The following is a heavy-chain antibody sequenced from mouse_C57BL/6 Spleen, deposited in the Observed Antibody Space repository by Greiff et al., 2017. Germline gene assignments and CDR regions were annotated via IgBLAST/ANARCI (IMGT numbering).Heavy chain of an antibody. CDR1: GFTFSDYY. J-gene: IGHJ1*03. CDR3: ARRDGSIWYFDV. CDR2: ISNGGGST. D-gene: IGHD2-3*01. V-gene: IGHV5-12*01. Sequence: EVQLVESGGGLVQPGGSLKLSCAASGFTFSDYYMYWVRQTPEKRLEWVAYISNGGGSTYYPDTVKGRFTISRDNAKNTLYLQMSRLKSEDTAMYYCARRDGSIWYFDVWGTGTTVTVSS.